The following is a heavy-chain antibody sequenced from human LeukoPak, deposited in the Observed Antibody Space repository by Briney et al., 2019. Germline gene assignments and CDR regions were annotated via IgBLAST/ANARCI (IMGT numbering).Heavy chain of an antibody. CDR2: ISGSGGST. V-gene: IGHV3-23*01. Sequence: GGSLRLSCAASGFTFSSYAMSWVRQAPGKGLEWVSAISGSGGSTYYAVSVKGRFTISRDNSKNTLYLQMNSLRAEDTAVYYCATQRLVLSRIDYWGQGTLVTVSS. CDR1: GFTFSSYA. J-gene: IGHJ4*02. CDR3: ATQRLVLSRIDY. D-gene: IGHD6-19*01.